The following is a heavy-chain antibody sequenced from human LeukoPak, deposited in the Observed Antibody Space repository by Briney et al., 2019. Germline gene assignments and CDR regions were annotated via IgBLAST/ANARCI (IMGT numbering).Heavy chain of an antibody. V-gene: IGHV4-39*07. Sequence: SETLSLTCTVSGGSISSSSYYWGWIRQPPGKGLEWIGSIYYSGSTYYNPSLKSRVTMSVDTSKNQFSLKLSSVTAADTAVYYCARGPTFDPWGQGILVTVSS. CDR2: IYYSGST. CDR1: GGSISSSSYY. J-gene: IGHJ5*02. CDR3: ARGPTFDP.